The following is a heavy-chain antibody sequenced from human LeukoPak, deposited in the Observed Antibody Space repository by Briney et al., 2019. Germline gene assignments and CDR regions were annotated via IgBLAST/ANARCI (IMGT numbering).Heavy chain of an antibody. CDR3: AGTIFGVIYGMDV. CDR1: GGTFSSYA. CDR2: IIPIFGTA. D-gene: IGHD3-3*01. V-gene: IGHV1-69*13. Sequence: SVKVSCKASGGTFSSYAISWVRQAPGQGLEWMGGIIPIFGTANYAQKFQGRVTITADEPTSTAYMELSSLRSEDTAVYYCAGTIFGVIYGMDVWGQGTTVTVSS. J-gene: IGHJ6*02.